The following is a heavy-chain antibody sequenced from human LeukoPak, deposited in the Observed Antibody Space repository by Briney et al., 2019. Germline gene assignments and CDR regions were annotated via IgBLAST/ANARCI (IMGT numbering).Heavy chain of an antibody. Sequence: GGSLRLSCAASGFTFSNAWMSWVRQAPGKGLEWVSAMYSGGTINYADSVKGRFTISRDNAKNTLYLQMNSLRAEDTAVYYCATEKIPDEHRGAFDIWGQGTLVTVSS. CDR2: MYSGGTI. J-gene: IGHJ3*02. V-gene: IGHV3-53*01. CDR3: ATEKIPDEHRGAFDI. D-gene: IGHD2-21*01. CDR1: GFTFSNAW.